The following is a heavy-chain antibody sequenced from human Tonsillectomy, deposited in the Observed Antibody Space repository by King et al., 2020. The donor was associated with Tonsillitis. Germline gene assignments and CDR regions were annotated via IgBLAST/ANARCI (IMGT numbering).Heavy chain of an antibody. J-gene: IGHJ3*02. CDR2: ISSSGGST. D-gene: IGHD3-3*01. Sequence: VQLVESGGGLVQPGGSLRLSCAASGFTFSSYAMSWVRQAPGKGLEWVSAISSSGGSTYYADSVKGRFTISRDNSKNHLYLQMNSLRAEDTAVYYCAKDLRRFWSGYYTGRAFDIWGQGTMVTVSS. CDR1: GFTFSSYA. CDR3: AKDLRRFWSGYYTGRAFDI. V-gene: IGHV3-23*04.